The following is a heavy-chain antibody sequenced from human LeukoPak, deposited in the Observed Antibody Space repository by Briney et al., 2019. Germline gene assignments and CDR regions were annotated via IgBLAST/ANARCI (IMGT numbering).Heavy chain of an antibody. V-gene: IGHV4-59*01. Sequence: SETLSLTCTVSGGSISSYYWSWIRQPPGKGLEWIGYIYYSGSTNYNPSLKSRVTIPVDTSKNQFSLKLSSVTAADTAVYYCARYSATTVTTSFDYWGQGTLVTVSS. J-gene: IGHJ4*02. CDR1: GGSISSYY. D-gene: IGHD4-17*01. CDR2: IYYSGST. CDR3: ARYSATTVTTSFDY.